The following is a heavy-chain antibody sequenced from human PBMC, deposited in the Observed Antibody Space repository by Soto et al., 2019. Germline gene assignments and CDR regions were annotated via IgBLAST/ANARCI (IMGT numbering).Heavy chain of an antibody. Sequence: PGESLKISCKGSGYSFTSYWIGWVRQMPWKGLEWMGIIYPGDSDTRYSPSFQGQVTISADKSISTAYLQWSSLKASDTAMYYCARGLRYFDWLLSTAYYYYGMDVWGQGTTVTVSS. D-gene: IGHD3-9*01. V-gene: IGHV5-51*01. CDR1: GYSFTSYW. CDR3: ARGLRYFDWLLSTAYYYYGMDV. J-gene: IGHJ6*02. CDR2: IYPGDSDT.